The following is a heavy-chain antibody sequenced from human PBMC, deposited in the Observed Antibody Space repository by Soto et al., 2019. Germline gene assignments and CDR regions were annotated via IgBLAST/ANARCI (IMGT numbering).Heavy chain of an antibody. J-gene: IGHJ6*03. CDR2: MNPDSGNT. CDR1: GYTFTSYY. D-gene: IGHD3-10*01. Sequence: ASVKVSCTASGYTFTSYYMHWVRQAPGQGLEWMGWMNPDSGNTGYAEKFQGRVTMTRNSSISTAYMELSGLRSEDTAVYYCAREAASDPSFYYHYMDVWGKGNPGHRLL. CDR3: AREAASDPSFYYHYMDV. V-gene: IGHV1-8*02.